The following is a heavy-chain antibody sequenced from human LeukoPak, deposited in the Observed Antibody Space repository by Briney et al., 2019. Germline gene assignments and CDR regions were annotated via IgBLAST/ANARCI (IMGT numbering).Heavy chain of an antibody. CDR2: INHSGST. D-gene: IGHD3-22*01. V-gene: IGHV4-34*01. CDR1: GGSFSGYY. Sequence: SETLSLTCAVYGGSFSGYYWSWIRQPPGKGLEWIGEINHSGSTNYNPSLKSRVTISVDTSQIQFSLKLSSVTAADTAVYYCARTLETSGYYRNFDYWGQGTLVTVSS. CDR3: ARTLETSGYYRNFDY. J-gene: IGHJ4*02.